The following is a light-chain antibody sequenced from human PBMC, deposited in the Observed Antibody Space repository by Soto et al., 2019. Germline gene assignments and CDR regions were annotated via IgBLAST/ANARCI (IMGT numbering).Light chain of an antibody. J-gene: IGKJ1*01. CDR2: DAS. CDR3: QQYKDGAWT. V-gene: IGKV1-5*01. Sequence: DIQLTLSPSTLSASVGDRVTVTCRASQRIDRYLAWYQQKPGKAPKLLVYDASTLEGGVPSSFSGSGSATEFILTISSLQPDDFATYYCQQYKDGAWTFGQGTRVEIK. CDR1: QRIDRY.